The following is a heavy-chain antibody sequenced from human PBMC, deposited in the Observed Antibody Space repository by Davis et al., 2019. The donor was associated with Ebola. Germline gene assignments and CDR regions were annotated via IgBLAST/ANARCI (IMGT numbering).Heavy chain of an antibody. CDR3: ARSALRQQLTFDI. V-gene: IGHV1-2*04. Sequence: AASVKVSCKASGYTFTGYYMHWVRQAPGQGLEWMGWINPNSGGTNYAQKFQGWVTMTRDTSISTAYMELSRLRSEDTAVYYCARSALRQQLTFDIWGQGTMVTVSS. CDR2: INPNSGGT. D-gene: IGHD6-13*01. J-gene: IGHJ3*02. CDR1: GYTFTGYY.